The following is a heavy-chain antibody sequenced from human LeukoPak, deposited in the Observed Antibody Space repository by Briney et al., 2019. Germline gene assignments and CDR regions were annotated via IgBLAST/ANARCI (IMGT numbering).Heavy chain of an antibody. CDR2: IYDSGDS. CDR3: ARGPTTGYSDC. CDR1: GGSINNYY. J-gene: IGHJ4*02. V-gene: IGHV4-4*07. D-gene: IGHD6-13*01. Sequence: PSETLSLTCIVSGGSINNYYWSWIRQPAGKGLEWIGRIYDSGDSFYNPSLKGRVTMSVDTSKNQFSLKLTSVTAADTAVYYCARGPTTGYSDCWGQGTLVTVSS.